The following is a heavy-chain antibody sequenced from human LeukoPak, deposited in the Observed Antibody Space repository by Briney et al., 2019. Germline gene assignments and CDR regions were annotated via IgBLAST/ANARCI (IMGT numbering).Heavy chain of an antibody. D-gene: IGHD2-2*01. Sequence: GGSLRLSCAASGFTVSSYEMNWVRQAPGKGLEWVSYISSSGSTIYYADSVKGRFTISIDNAKNSLYLQMNSLRAEDTAVYYCAREMVVPAATTYYYYGMDVWGQGTTVTVSS. CDR3: AREMVVPAATTYYYYGMDV. CDR2: ISSSGSTI. J-gene: IGHJ6*02. V-gene: IGHV3-48*03. CDR1: GFTVSSYE.